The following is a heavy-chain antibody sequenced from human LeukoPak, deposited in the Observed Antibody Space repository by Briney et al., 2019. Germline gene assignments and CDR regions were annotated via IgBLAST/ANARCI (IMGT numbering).Heavy chain of an antibody. V-gene: IGHV1-69*04. CDR3: ARKKVVAATFDDWFDP. CDR2: IIPILGIA. CDR1: GGTFSSCA. Sequence: SVKVSCKASGGTFSSCAISWVRQAPGQGLEWMGRIIPILGIANYAQKFQGRVTITADKSTSTAYMELSSLRSEDTAVYYCARKKVVAATFDDWFDPWGQGTLVTVSS. J-gene: IGHJ5*02. D-gene: IGHD2-15*01.